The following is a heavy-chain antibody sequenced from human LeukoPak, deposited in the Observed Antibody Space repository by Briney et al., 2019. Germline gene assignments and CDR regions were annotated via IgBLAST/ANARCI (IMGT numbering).Heavy chain of an antibody. J-gene: IGHJ3*02. D-gene: IGHD1-26*01. V-gene: IGHV4-39*01. CDR2: FYYTGST. Sequence: SETLSLTCTVSGGSISSSSYYWGWIRQPPGKGLEWIGSFYYTGSTFYSPSLKSRVTISVDTSKNQFSLKLSSVTAADTAVYYCARRSGTYHAFDIWGQGTMVTVSS. CDR1: GGSISSSSYY. CDR3: ARRSGTYHAFDI.